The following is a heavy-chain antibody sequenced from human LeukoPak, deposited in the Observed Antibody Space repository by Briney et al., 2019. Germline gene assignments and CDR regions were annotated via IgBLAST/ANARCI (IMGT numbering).Heavy chain of an antibody. Sequence: GGSLRLSCAASGFTFSSYIMNWVRQAPGKGLEWVSSISSSSSYIYYADSVKGRFTISRDNAKNSLYLQMNSLRAEDTAVYYCARDVVVVAANDNYYYYGMDVWGQGTTVTVSS. J-gene: IGHJ6*02. CDR1: GFTFSSYI. V-gene: IGHV3-21*01. CDR3: ARDVVVVAANDNYYYYGMDV. D-gene: IGHD2-15*01. CDR2: ISSSSSYI.